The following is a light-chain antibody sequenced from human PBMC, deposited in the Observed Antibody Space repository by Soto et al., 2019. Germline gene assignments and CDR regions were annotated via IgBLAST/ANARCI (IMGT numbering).Light chain of an antibody. CDR1: QTIGRL. J-gene: IGKJ1*01. CDR2: MAS. Sequence: DVQMTQSPSTLSASVGDRVTITCRASQTIGRLLAWYQQKPGRAPNLLIHMASSLQSGVPSRFSGSGSGTEFTLTITDLQPDDFATYLCQHYNTWAFGQGTKVEI. CDR3: QHYNTWA. V-gene: IGKV1-5*03.